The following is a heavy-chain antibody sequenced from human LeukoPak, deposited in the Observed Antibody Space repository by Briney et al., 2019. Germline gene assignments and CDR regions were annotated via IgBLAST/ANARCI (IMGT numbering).Heavy chain of an antibody. CDR2: VYPDGTT. Sequence: PGGSLRLSCAPSGFTVSSNYMSRVRQAPGKGLEWVSVVYPDGTTFFADPVKGRFTISRDNSKNTLYLQMNSLRAEDTAMYYYARDYPSCDYWGQGTLVTVSS. CDR1: GFTVSSNY. CDR3: ARDYPSCDY. J-gene: IGHJ4*02. V-gene: IGHV3-53*01.